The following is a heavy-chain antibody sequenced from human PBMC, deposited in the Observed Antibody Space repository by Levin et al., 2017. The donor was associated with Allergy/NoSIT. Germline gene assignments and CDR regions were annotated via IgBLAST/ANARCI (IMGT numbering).Heavy chain of an antibody. D-gene: IGHD1/OR15-1a*01. CDR1: GGSFSGYY. J-gene: IGHJ4*02. CDR2: INHSGST. Sequence: TSETLSLTCAVYGGSFSGYYWSWIRQPPGKGLEWIGEINHSGSTNYNPSLKSRVTISVDTSKNQFSLKLSSVTAADTAVYYCARGLPRSVNRDRVKPTHRTNNDYWGQGTLVTVSS. V-gene: IGHV4-34*01. CDR3: ARGLPRSVNRDRVKPTHRTNNDY.